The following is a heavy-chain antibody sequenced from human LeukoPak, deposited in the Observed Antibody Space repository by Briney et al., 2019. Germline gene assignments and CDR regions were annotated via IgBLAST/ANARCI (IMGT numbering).Heavy chain of an antibody. CDR2: ISGSGGST. J-gene: IGHJ4*02. CDR3: AKRSNYLDY. CDR1: GFTVSSNY. V-gene: IGHV3-23*01. Sequence: GGSLRLSCAASGFTVSSNYMSWVRQAPGKGLEWVSAISGSGGSTYYADSVKGRFTISRDNSKNTLYLQMNSLRAEDTAVYYCAKRSNYLDYWGQGTLVTVSS.